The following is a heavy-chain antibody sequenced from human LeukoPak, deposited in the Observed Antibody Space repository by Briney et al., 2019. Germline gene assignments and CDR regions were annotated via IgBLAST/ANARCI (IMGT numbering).Heavy chain of an antibody. D-gene: IGHD3-10*01. CDR1: GFTFSSYS. J-gene: IGHJ5*02. V-gene: IGHV3-21*01. CDR3: ARAGRRGSGFDP. CDR2: ISSSSSYI. Sequence: GGSLRLSCAASGFTFSSYSMNWVRQAPGKGLEGVSSISSSSSYIYYADSVKGRFTISRDNAKNSLYLQVNSLRAEDTAVYYCARAGRRGSGFDPWGQGTLVTVSS.